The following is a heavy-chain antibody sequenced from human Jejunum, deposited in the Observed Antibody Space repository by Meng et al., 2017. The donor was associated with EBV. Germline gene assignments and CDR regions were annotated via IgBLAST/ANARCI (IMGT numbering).Heavy chain of an antibody. J-gene: IGHJ4*02. CDR2: ISNDGNNK. CDR3: TREWGADY. V-gene: IGHV3-30-3*01. Sequence: QVQLVGPGGGVVQPGRSLRLSLAASGFTFSGHAMQWVRQAPGKGLKWVALISNDGNNKYYADSVKGRFTISRDNSKNTLYLQMNSLRVDDTALYYCTREWGADYWGQGTLVTVSS. D-gene: IGHD3-16*01. CDR1: GFTFSGHA.